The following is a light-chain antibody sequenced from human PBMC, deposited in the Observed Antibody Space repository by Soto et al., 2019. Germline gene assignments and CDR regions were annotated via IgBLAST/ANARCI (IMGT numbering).Light chain of an antibody. J-gene: IGLJ1*01. CDR1: SSDFGDYNY. CDR2: DVT. Sequence: QSVLTKPASVSGSPGQWITISCTGTSSDFGDYNYVSWYQQHPGKAPKLMIYDVTNRPSGVSSRFSGSKSGNTGSLTISGIQAEDEADYYCSSHTSSNTLVFGIGTKVTVL. V-gene: IGLV2-14*01. CDR3: SSHTSSNTLV.